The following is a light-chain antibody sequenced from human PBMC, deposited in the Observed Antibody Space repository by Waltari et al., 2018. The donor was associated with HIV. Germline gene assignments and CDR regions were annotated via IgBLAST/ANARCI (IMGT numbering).Light chain of an antibody. Sequence: QSVLTQSPSTSVTPGPRVTISCSGSSSNLDRNYFSSFQQVPGTATKLLIFRNAQRPSGVSDRFSGSVSGTSASLAISGLRSEDEADYYCAVWDDSLSAQLFGGGTKLTVL. CDR1: SSNLDRNY. CDR2: RNA. CDR3: AVWDDSLSAQL. J-gene: IGLJ3*02. V-gene: IGLV1-47*01.